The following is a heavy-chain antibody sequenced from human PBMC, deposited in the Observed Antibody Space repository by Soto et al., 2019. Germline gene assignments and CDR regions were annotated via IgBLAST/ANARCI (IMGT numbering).Heavy chain of an antibody. CDR3: ARVGDRGDAYYYYYYYMDV. V-gene: IGHV3-20*01. D-gene: IGHD3-16*01. J-gene: IGHJ6*03. CDR2: INWNGGST. CDR1: GFTFDDYG. Sequence: GGSLRLSCAASGFTFDDYGMSWVRQAPGKGLEWVSGINWNGGSTGYADSVKGRFTISRDNAKNSLYLQMNSLRAEDTALYHCARVGDRGDAYYYYYYYMDVWGKGTTVTVSS.